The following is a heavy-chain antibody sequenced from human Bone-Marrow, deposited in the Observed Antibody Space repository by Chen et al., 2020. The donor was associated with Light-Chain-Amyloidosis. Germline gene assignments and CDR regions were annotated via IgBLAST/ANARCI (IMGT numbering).Heavy chain of an antibody. D-gene: IGHD5-12*01. CDR1: GYTFPNYW. V-gene: IGHV5-51*01. J-gene: IGHJ4*02. CDR2: IYPDDSDA. Sequence: EVQLEQSGPEVKKPGESLKISCTGSGYTFPNYWIGWVRQMPGKGLEWMGVIYPDDSDARYSPPFEGQVTISADKSITTAYLQWRSLKASDTAMYYCARRRDGYNFDYWGQGTLVTVSS. CDR3: ARRRDGYNFDY.